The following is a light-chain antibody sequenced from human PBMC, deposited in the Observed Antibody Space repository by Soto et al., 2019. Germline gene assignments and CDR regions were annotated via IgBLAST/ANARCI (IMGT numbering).Light chain of an antibody. CDR1: SSDVGGYNY. CDR2: DVS. J-gene: IGLJ1*01. CDR3: SSYTSSSTPYV. Sequence: QSALNQPASVSGSPGQSITIFCTGTSSDVGGYNYVSWYQQHPGKAPKLMIYDVSNRPSGVSNRFSGSKSGNTASLTISGLQAEDEADYYCSSYTSSSTPYVFGTGTKVT. V-gene: IGLV2-14*01.